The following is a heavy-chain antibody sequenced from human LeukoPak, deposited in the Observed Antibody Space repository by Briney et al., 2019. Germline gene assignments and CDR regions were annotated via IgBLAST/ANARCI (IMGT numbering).Heavy chain of an antibody. V-gene: IGHV1-69*04. CDR2: IIPILGIA. J-gene: IGHJ4*02. Sequence: AASVKVSCKASGGTFSSYAISWVRQAPGQGFEWMGRIIPILGIANYAQKFQGRVTITADKSTSTAYMELSSLRSEGTAVYYCARDVIAAAGARFDYWGQGTLVTVSS. CDR1: GGTFSSYA. D-gene: IGHD6-13*01. CDR3: ARDVIAAAGARFDY.